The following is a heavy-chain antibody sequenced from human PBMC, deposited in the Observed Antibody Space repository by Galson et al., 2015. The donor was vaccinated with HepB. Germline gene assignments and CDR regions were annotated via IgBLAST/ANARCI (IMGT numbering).Heavy chain of an antibody. Sequence: SPRLSCAASWFPFSTYALHLVPQAPGRGVDWVGGFSYDFRGKNIADPGGGRFTLPRKKSGNTLYLQMNSLRPEDTAIYFCARAIAMPGTPENGFDVWGRGTMVTVSS. J-gene: IGHJ3*01. CDR3: ARAIAMPGTPENGFDV. V-gene: IGHV3-30*14. D-gene: IGHD6-19*01. CDR1: WFPFSTYA. CDR2: FSYDFRGK.